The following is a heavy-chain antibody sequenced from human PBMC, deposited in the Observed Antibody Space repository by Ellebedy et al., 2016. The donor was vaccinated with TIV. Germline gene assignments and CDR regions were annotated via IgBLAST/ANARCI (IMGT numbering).Heavy chain of an antibody. Sequence: GESLKISCAASGFNFRSYWMTWVRQAPGKGLEWVAKIRQEGDEIYYVESVKGRFTISRDNAKNSLFLQMNSLRVEDTAVYYCARDPRGGGDYGDNWFDPWGQGTLVTVYS. CDR3: ARDPRGGGDYGDNWFDP. V-gene: IGHV3-7*01. CDR1: GFNFRSYW. D-gene: IGHD4-17*01. CDR2: IRQEGDEI. J-gene: IGHJ5*02.